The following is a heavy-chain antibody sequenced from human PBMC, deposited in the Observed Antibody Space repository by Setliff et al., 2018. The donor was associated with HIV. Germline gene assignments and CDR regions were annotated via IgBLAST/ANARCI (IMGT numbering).Heavy chain of an antibody. Sequence: PGESLKISCRGSGYTFTNYWIGWVRQMPGRGLEWMGIIYPGDSDTRYSPSFEGQVTMSADKSINTAYPQWNSLKASDTAMYYCARQPTDTSGYNNWFDSWGQGTLVTVSS. J-gene: IGHJ5*01. CDR3: ARQPTDTSGYNNWFDS. V-gene: IGHV5-51*01. CDR1: GYTFTNYW. CDR2: IYPGDSDT. D-gene: IGHD3-3*01.